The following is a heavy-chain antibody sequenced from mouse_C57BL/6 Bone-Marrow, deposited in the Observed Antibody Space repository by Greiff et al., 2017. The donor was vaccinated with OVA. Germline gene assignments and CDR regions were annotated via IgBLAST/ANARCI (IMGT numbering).Heavy chain of an antibody. V-gene: IGHV3-8*01. D-gene: IGHD1-1*01. Sequence: VQLKESGPGLAKPSQTLSLTCSVTAYSITSDYWNWIRKFPGNKLEYMGYISYSGSTYYNPSLKSRISITRDTAKNQYYLQLNSVTTEDTATYXSARYGSSPSYWYFNVWGTGTTATVTS. CDR3: ARYGSSPSYWYFNV. CDR1: AYSITSDY. J-gene: IGHJ1*03. CDR2: ISYSGST.